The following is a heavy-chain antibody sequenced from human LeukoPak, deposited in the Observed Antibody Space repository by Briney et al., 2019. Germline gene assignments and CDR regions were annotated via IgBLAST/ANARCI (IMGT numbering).Heavy chain of an antibody. CDR1: GGSVSSGGYY. V-gene: IGHV4-31*03. Sequence: SQTLSLTCTVSGGSVSSGGYYWSWIRQHPGKGLEWIGYIYYSGSTYYNPSLKSRVTISVDTSKNQFSLKLSSVTAADTAVYYCARDTAAATVDYWGQGTLVTVSS. D-gene: IGHD6-13*01. J-gene: IGHJ4*02. CDR3: ARDTAAATVDY. CDR2: IYYSGST.